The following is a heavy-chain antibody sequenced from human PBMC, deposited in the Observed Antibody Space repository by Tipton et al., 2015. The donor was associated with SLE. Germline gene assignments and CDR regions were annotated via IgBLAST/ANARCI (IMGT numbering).Heavy chain of an antibody. Sequence: TLSLTCTVSGGSINRSYWSWIWQPPGKGLEWIGYVSYNGSTNYNPSLKSRVTISIDTSKNQFSLKLSSVTAADTAISYCARANSGYWGQGTLVTVSS. CDR2: VSYNGST. CDR3: ARANSGY. CDR1: GGSINRSY. D-gene: IGHD1-26*01. V-gene: IGHV4-59*01. J-gene: IGHJ4*02.